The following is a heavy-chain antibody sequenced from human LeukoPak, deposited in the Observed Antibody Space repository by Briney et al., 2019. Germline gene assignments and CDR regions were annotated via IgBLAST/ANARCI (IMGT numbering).Heavy chain of an antibody. D-gene: IGHD3-10*01. V-gene: IGHV4-39*07. J-gene: IGHJ6*02. Sequence: SETLSLTCTVSGGSISSRSYYWGWVRQPPGKGLEWIGTISYSGSTYYNPSLKSRVTISVDTSKNQFSLKLSSVTAADTAVYYCARDDGSGSYHNVYGMDVWGQGTTVTVSS. CDR1: GGSISSRSYY. CDR2: ISYSGST. CDR3: ARDDGSGSYHNVYGMDV.